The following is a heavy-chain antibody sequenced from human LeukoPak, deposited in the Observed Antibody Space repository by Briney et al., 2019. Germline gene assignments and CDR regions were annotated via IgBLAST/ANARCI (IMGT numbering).Heavy chain of an antibody. V-gene: IGHV1-18*01. CDR1: GYTFTSYG. CDR3: GRAREWLSGSCDH. D-gene: IGHD6-19*01. Sequence: ASVKVSCKAAGYTFTSYGISWVRQAPGQGLEGRGWISAYNGNTNYAQKLKGRVTMTTDTSKSTAKMEPRRLRADDTAVYYCGRAREWLSGSCDHWGQGTLVTVSS. J-gene: IGHJ5*02. CDR2: ISAYNGNT.